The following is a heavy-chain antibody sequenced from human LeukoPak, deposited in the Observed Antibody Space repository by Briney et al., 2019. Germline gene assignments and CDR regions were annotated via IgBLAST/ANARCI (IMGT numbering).Heavy chain of an antibody. D-gene: IGHD3-10*01. CDR1: GVSCSGYY. J-gene: IGHJ1*01. Sequence: SETLSLTCAVYGVSCSGYYWSWIRQPPGKGLEWRGEINHSGITNYKPSLKRRVTITEDTSKNQFSLKLSSVTAADPAVYYCHGARGSKASEYWGQGTLVTVSS. CDR3: HGARGSKASEY. CDR2: INHSGIT. V-gene: IGHV4-34*01.